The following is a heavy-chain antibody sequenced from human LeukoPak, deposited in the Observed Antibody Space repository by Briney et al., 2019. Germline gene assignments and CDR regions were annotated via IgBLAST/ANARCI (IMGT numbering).Heavy chain of an antibody. CDR3: ARDRSGSYYDWFDP. V-gene: IGHV1-18*01. CDR2: ISAYNGNT. J-gene: IGHJ5*02. Sequence: ASVNVSCKASGYTFTSFGIIWVRQAPGQGLEWMGWISAYNGNTNYAQNLQGRVTMTTDTSTSTAYMELRSLRSDDTAVYYCARDRSGSYYDWFDPWGQGTLVTVSS. CDR1: GYTFTSFG. D-gene: IGHD1-26*01.